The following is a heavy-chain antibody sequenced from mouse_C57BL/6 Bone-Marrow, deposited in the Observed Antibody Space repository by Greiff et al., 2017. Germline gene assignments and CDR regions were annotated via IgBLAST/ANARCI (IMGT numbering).Heavy chain of an antibody. Sequence: QVQLQQPGAELVKPGASVKLSCKASGYTFTSYWMQWVKQRPGQGLEWIGEIDPSDSYTNYNQKFKGKAILTVDTSSSTAYMQLSSLTSEDSAVYYCARRRYFDVWGTGTTVTVSS. CDR3: ARRRYFDV. J-gene: IGHJ1*03. CDR1: GYTFTSYW. V-gene: IGHV1-50*01. CDR2: IDPSDSYT.